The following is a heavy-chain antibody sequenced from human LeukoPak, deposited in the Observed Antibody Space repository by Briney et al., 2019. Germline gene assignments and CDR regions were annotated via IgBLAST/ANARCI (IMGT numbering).Heavy chain of an antibody. CDR2: INSDGTTT. D-gene: IGHD1-26*01. Sequence: GGSLRLSCAASGFTFSSYWMHWVRQAPGKGLVWVSRINSDGTTTSYADSVKGRFSISRDNAKNTLYLQMNSLRDEDTAVYYCAREISGGSYCDHWGQGSPVTVSS. V-gene: IGHV3-74*01. CDR1: GFTFSSYW. CDR3: AREISGGSYCDH. J-gene: IGHJ4*02.